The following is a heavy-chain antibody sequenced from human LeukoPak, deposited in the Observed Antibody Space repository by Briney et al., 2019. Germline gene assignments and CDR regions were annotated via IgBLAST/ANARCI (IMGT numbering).Heavy chain of an antibody. Sequence: PGGSLRLSCAASGFTFSSYAMSWVRQAPGKGLEWVSAISGSGGSTYYADSVKGRFTISRDNSKNTLYLQMNSLRAEDTAVYYCAKDKIRRELRGIYFDYWGQGTLVTVSS. V-gene: IGHV3-23*01. D-gene: IGHD1-7*01. J-gene: IGHJ4*02. CDR3: AKDKIRRELRGIYFDY. CDR2: ISGSGGST. CDR1: GFTFSSYA.